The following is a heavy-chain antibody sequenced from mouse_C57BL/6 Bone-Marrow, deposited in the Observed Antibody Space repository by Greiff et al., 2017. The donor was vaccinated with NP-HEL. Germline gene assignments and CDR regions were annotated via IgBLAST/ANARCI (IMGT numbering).Heavy chain of an antibody. J-gene: IGHJ2*01. CDR2: IDPNSGGT. D-gene: IGHD1-1*01. Sequence: QVQLQQPGAVLVKPGASVKLSCKASGYTFTSYLMHWVKQRPGRGLEWIGRIDPNSGGTKYNEKFKSKATLTVDKTSSTAYMQLNSLTSEDSAVYYCSRYYCGSGAFDYWGQGTTLTVSS. CDR3: SRYYCGSGAFDY. V-gene: IGHV1-72*01. CDR1: GYTFTSYL.